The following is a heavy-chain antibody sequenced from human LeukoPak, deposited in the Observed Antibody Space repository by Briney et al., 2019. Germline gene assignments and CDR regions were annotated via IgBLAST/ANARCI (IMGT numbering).Heavy chain of an antibody. Sequence: GGSLRLSCAASGFTFSSYAMSWVRQAPGKGLEWVSAISGSGGSTYYADSVKGRFTISRDNPKNTLYLQMNSLRAEDTAVYYCAKDHSTPLYYYDSSARDAFDIWGQGTMVTVSS. D-gene: IGHD3-22*01. J-gene: IGHJ3*02. CDR2: ISGSGGST. V-gene: IGHV3-23*01. CDR1: GFTFSSYA. CDR3: AKDHSTPLYYYDSSARDAFDI.